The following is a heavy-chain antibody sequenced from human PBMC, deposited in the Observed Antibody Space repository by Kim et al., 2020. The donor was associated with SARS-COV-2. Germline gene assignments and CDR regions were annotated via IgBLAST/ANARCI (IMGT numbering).Heavy chain of an antibody. CDR2: INHSGST. CDR1: GGSFSGYY. Sequence: SETLSLTCAVYGGSFSGYYWSWIRQPPGKGLEWIGEINHSGSTNYNPSLKSRVTISVDTSKNQFSLKLISVTAADTAVYYCARGAVDTPMLSRHGMDVWGQRTTVTVSS. D-gene: IGHD5-18*01. J-gene: IGHJ6*02. CDR3: ARGAVDTPMLSRHGMDV. V-gene: IGHV4-34*01.